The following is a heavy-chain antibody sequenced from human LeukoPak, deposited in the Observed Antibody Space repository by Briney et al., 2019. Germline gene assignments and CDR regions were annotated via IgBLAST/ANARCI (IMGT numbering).Heavy chain of an antibody. CDR3: VREGGELGEPTLSNFDY. Sequence: GRSLRLSCAASGFTFSTSAMHWVRQAPGKGLEWVAVISYDENNKYYADSVKGRFTISRDNAKNTLYLQMNSLRVEDTAVYYCVREGGELGEPTLSNFDYWGQGTLVTVSS. J-gene: IGHJ4*02. D-gene: IGHD3-16*01. CDR1: GFTFSTSA. V-gene: IGHV3-30*04. CDR2: ISYDENNK.